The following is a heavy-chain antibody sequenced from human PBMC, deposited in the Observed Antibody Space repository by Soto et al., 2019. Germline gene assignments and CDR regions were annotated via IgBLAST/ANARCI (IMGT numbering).Heavy chain of an antibody. CDR2: ISAIIGTA. CDR1: GDTFSSYA. D-gene: IGHD4-4*01. CDR3: AGPTVTNSDYYYYGMDV. V-gene: IGHV1-69*06. J-gene: IGHJ6*02. Sequence: SVKVSCKASGDTFSSYAIRWVRQAPGQRLEWMGGISAIIGTAKYAQKFQGRVTITADKSTSTAYMELSSLRSEDTAVYYCAGPTVTNSDYYYYGMDVWGQGTTVTVSS.